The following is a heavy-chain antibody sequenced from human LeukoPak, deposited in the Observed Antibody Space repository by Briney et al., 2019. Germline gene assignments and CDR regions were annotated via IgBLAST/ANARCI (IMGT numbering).Heavy chain of an antibody. V-gene: IGHV3-49*03. Sequence: PGRSLRLSCAASGFTFGDYAMSWFRQAPGKGLEWVGFIRSKAYGGTTEYAASVKGRFTISRDDSKSIAYLQINSLKTEDTAVYYCTRDYGTTVTTILKYWGRGTLVTVSS. CDR3: TRDYGTTVTTILKY. CDR2: IRSKAYGGTT. CDR1: GFTFGDYA. J-gene: IGHJ4*02. D-gene: IGHD4-17*01.